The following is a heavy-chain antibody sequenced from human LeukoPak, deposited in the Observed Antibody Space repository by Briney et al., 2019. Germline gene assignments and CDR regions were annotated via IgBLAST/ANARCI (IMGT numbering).Heavy chain of an antibody. CDR3: ARDRYYKGFGYYFDY. D-gene: IGHD3-22*01. V-gene: IGHV4-61*01. CDR2: IYYSGST. CDR1: GXSVSSGSYY. J-gene: IGHJ4*02. Sequence: SETLSLTCTVSGXSVSSGSYYWSWIRQPPGKGLDWIGYIYYSGSTNYNPSLKSRVTISVDTSKNQFSLKLSSVTAADTAVYYCARDRYYKGFGYYFDYWGQGTLVTVSS.